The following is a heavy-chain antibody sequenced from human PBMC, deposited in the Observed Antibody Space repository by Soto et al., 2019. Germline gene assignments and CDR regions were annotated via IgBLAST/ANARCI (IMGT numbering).Heavy chain of an antibody. J-gene: IGHJ6*03. Sequence: ASVKVSCKASGGTFSSYAISWVRQAPGQGLEWMGWISAYNGNTNYAQKLQGRVTMTTDTSTSTAYMELRSLRSDDTAVYYCARDQLIVVVPAAMYMDVWGKGTTVTVSS. CDR1: GGTFSSYA. V-gene: IGHV1-18*01. CDR2: ISAYNGNT. D-gene: IGHD2-2*01. CDR3: ARDQLIVVVPAAMYMDV.